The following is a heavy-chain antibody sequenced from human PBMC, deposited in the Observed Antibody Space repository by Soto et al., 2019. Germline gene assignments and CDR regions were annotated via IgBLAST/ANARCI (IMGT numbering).Heavy chain of an antibody. CDR1: GYTFSSYA. Sequence: QVQLVQSGAEVKKPGASVKVSCKASGYTFSSYAISWVRQAPGQGLEWMGWIITYNGNTNYAQKLQGRVTMTTDTSTTTAYMDLRSQRSDDTAVYYCARTGPPVDYWGQGTLVIISS. CDR3: ARTGPPVDY. J-gene: IGHJ4*02. CDR2: IITYNGNT. V-gene: IGHV1-18*01.